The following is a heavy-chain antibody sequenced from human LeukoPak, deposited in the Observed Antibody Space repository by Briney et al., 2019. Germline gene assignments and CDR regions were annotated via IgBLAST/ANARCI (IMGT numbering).Heavy chain of an antibody. V-gene: IGHV4-59*07. CDR3: ARTVGGHNLDI. Sequence: ADTLSLTCTVSGRSINSYYGSWIRQPPGKGLEWIGSLYNNGNTKTNPSLRGQVLISVDTSKNQCSLKLRSVIAADTAVYYCARTVGGHNLDIWGQGTLITVSS. CDR1: GRSINSYY. J-gene: IGHJ3*02. D-gene: IGHD1-26*01. CDR2: LYNNGNT.